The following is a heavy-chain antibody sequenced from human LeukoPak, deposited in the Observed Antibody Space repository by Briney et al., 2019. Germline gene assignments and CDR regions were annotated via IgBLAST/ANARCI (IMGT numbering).Heavy chain of an antibody. CDR2: IIPIFGTA. J-gene: IGHJ6*03. D-gene: IGHD2-2*01. V-gene: IGHV1-69*05. CDR3: ARVSYCSSTSCYYYMDV. Sequence: ASVKVSCKASGGTFSSYAISWVRQAPGQGLEWMGGIIPIFGTANYAQKFQGRVTITTDESTSTAYMELRSLRSEDTAVYYCARVSYCSSTSCYYYMDVWGKGTTVTVSS. CDR1: GGTFSSYA.